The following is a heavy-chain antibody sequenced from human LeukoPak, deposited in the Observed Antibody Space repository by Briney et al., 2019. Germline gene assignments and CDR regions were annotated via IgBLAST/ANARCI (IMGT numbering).Heavy chain of an antibody. CDR2: INHSGST. CDR3: ARVRSWAMVRGVSLMDV. V-gene: IGHV4-34*01. D-gene: IGHD3-10*01. J-gene: IGHJ6*04. Sequence: SGGSLRLSCAASGFTFSSYSMNWIRQPPGKGLEWIGEINHSGSTNYNPSLKSRVTISVDTSKNQFSLKLSSVTAADTAVYYCARVRSWAMVRGVSLMDVWGKGTTVTVSS. CDR1: GFTFSSYS.